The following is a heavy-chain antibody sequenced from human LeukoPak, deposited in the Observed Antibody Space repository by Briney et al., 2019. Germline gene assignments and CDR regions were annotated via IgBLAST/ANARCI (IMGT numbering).Heavy chain of an antibody. CDR3: ATGYTSSYSWDS. V-gene: IGHV3-48*01. Sequence: PGGSLRLSCVASGLTVSSYSMNWVRQAPGKGLEWVSYISSSSSTIYYADSVKGRFTISRDNAKNSLDLQMNSLRAEDMAVYYCATGYTSSYSWDSWGQGTLVTVSS. D-gene: IGHD5-18*01. J-gene: IGHJ5*01. CDR2: ISSSSSTI. CDR1: GLTVSSYS.